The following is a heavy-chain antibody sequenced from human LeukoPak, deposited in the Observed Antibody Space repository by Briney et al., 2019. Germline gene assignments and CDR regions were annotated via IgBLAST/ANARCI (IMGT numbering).Heavy chain of an antibody. J-gene: IGHJ4*02. Sequence: SETLSLTCSVSGDSITGYYWGWIRQPPGKGLEWIGNIYYTGNTYYNSSLKSRVTISLDTSKNQFSLKVISMTAADTAVYYCASGWQIDYWGQGTLVTVSS. D-gene: IGHD5-24*01. CDR2: IYYTGNT. V-gene: IGHV4-39*07. CDR3: ASGWQIDY. CDR1: GDSITGYY.